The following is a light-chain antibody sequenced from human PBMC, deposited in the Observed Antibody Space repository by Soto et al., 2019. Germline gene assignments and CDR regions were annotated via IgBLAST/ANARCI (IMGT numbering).Light chain of an antibody. CDR1: QSISSS. Sequence: EIVLTQSPGTLSLSPGERATLSCRASQSISSSLAWYQQKPGQAPRLLIYGAFTRATGIPARFSGSGSGTEFTLTISSLQSEDFALYYCQQYQNLWTFGQGTKVDIK. CDR2: GAF. CDR3: QQYQNLWT. J-gene: IGKJ1*01. V-gene: IGKV3-15*01.